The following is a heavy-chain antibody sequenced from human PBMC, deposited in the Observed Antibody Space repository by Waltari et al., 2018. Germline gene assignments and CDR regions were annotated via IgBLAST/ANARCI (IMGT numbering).Heavy chain of an antibody. CDR1: GGTFSSYA. J-gene: IGHJ6*03. V-gene: IGHV1-69*14. CDR3: ARASRPLGGYYYYYMDV. Sequence: QVQLVQSGAEVKKPGSSVKVSCKASGGTFSSYAISWVRQAPGQGLEWMGGIIPSFGTANYAQKFQGRVTITADKSTSTAYMELSSLRSEDTAVYYCARASRPLGGYYYYYMDVWGKGTTVTVSS. D-gene: IGHD3-10*01. CDR2: IIPSFGTA.